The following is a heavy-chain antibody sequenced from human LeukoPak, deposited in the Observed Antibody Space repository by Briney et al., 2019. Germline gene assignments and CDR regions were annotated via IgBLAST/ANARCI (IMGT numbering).Heavy chain of an antibody. V-gene: IGHV3-33*01. CDR2: IWYNGSNK. J-gene: IGHJ4*02. CDR1: GFTFSSYG. Sequence: GGSLRLSCAASGFTFSSYGMHWVRQAPGKGLEWVAVIWYNGSNKYYADSVKGRFTISRDNSKNTLYLQMNSLRAEDTAVYYCARALDEGPRFDYWGQGILVTVSS. CDR3: ARALDEGPRFDY.